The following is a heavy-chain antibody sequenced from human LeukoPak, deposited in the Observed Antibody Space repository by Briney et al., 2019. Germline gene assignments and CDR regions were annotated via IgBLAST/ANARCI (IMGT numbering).Heavy chain of an antibody. CDR3: ARPTRGSGNSFLIDS. D-gene: IGHD4-23*01. CDR2: ITSVSAI. V-gene: IGHV3-48*01. CDR1: GFTFSSYS. J-gene: IGHJ4*02. Sequence: GGSLRLSCAASGFTFSSYSMNWVRQAPGKGLEWVSQITSVSAIYYADSVKGRFTLSRDNPKNTLHLQMDGLRPEDTAVYYCARPTRGSGNSFLIDSWGQGTLVTVSS.